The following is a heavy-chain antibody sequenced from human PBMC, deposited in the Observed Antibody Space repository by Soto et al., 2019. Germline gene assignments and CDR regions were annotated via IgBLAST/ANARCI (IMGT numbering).Heavy chain of an antibody. Sequence: GGSLRLSCIASGFTFRNYAMAWVRQAPGEDLEWVSAIGTSGTPTLYADSVKSRFSISRDDSRNTVSLQMNSLGVEDTATYYCTRILWSSRRDALDIWGQGATVTVSS. CDR3: TRILWSSRRDALDI. D-gene: IGHD2-21*01. CDR2: IGTSGTPT. V-gene: IGHV3-23*01. CDR1: GFTFRNYA. J-gene: IGHJ6*02.